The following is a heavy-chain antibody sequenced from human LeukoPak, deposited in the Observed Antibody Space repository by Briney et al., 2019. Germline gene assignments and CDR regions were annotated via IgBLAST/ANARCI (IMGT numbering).Heavy chain of an antibody. V-gene: IGHV3-48*01. CDR2: ISSGTSTI. J-gene: IGHJ3*02. Sequence: GGSLRLSCEASGFTFSSFGMNWVRQAPGKGLEWVSYISSGTSTIYYADSVKGRFTISRDNAKNSLYLQMNSLRAEDTAVYYCARVYGSGTLRAFDIWGQGTMVTVSS. CDR3: ARVYGSGTLRAFDI. CDR1: GFTFSSFG. D-gene: IGHD3-10*01.